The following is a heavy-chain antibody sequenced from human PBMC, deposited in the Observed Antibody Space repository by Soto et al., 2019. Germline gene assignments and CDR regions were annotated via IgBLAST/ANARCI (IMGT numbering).Heavy chain of an antibody. CDR2: ICSSSAYI. J-gene: IGHJ5*02. CDR3: TRDASRDSSARGWFDP. D-gene: IGHD6-13*01. V-gene: IGHV3-21*01. Sequence: GSLSLSGASSGFTFRSFTMRCVRQTPGKGLEWISTICSSSAYIYYTDAMRGRFTIARDTAKNSLLLQMTRPRAEDTAVYYCTRDASRDSSARGWFDPWGPGTLVTVSS. CDR1: GFTFRSFT.